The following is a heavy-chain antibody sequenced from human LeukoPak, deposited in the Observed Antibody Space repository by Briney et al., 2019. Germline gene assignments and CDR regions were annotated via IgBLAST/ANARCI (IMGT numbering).Heavy chain of an antibody. V-gene: IGHV3-11*01. Sequence: GGSLRLSCAASGFTFSGYFMGWIRQAPGKGLEFVSFISSSGTATYYADSVRGRFTVSRDNAKNSLYLQMNSLRVEDTAVYYCASVHYYGMEVWGQGTTVTVSS. CDR2: ISSSGTAT. CDR3: ASVHYYGMEV. J-gene: IGHJ6*02. CDR1: GFTFSGYF. D-gene: IGHD2-8*01.